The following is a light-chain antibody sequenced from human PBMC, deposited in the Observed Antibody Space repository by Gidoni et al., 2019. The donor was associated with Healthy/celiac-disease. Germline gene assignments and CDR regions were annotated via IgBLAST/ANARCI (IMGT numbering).Light chain of an antibody. CDR1: KLGDKY. Sequence: YALTQSPSESVTPGQTASITCSGDKLGDKYACWYQQKPGQSPVLVIYQDSKRPSGIPERFSGSNSGNTATLTISGTQAMDEADYYCQAWDSSTYVFGTGTKVTVL. V-gene: IGLV3-1*01. CDR2: QDS. J-gene: IGLJ1*01. CDR3: QAWDSSTYV.